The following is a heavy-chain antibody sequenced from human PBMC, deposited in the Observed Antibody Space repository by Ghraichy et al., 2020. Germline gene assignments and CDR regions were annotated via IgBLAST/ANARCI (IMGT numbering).Heavy chain of an antibody. Sequence: SQTLSLTCTVSGDSISYYYWSWIRQPPGKGLEWVGYIYYSGSTSYNPSLKSRVTISVDTSKTQFSLKLTSVTAADTAVYYCARGSDYGEDYFDYWGQGTLVTV. J-gene: IGHJ4*02. D-gene: IGHD4-17*01. CDR2: IYYSGST. CDR1: GDSISYYY. V-gene: IGHV4-59*01. CDR3: ARGSDYGEDYFDY.